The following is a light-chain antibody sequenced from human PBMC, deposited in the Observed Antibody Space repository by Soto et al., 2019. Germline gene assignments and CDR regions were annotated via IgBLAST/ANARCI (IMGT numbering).Light chain of an antibody. V-gene: IGKV3-20*01. CDR3: QQYRSPPRT. CDR2: GVS. Sequence: EIVLTQSPGTLSLSPGERATLSCRASQSVSSSSLAWYQQKPGQAPMLLIYGVSSRSTGIPDRFSGSGSGTDFTLTISRLEPEDFAVYYCQQYRSPPRTFGQGTKVELK. CDR1: QSVSSSS. J-gene: IGKJ1*01.